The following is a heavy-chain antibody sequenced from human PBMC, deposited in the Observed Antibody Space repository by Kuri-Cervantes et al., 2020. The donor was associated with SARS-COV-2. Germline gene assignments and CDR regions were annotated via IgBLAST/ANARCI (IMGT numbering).Heavy chain of an antibody. CDR1: GGSFSGYY. J-gene: IGHJ4*02. Sequence: ESLKISCAVSGGSFSGYYWSWIRQPPGKGLEWIGSIYYSGSTYYNPSLKSRVTISVDTSKNQFSLKLSSVTAADTAVYYCARHVVSGWSGYFDYWGQGTLVTVSS. CDR2: IYYSGST. V-gene: IGHV4-39*01. CDR3: ARHVVSGWSGYFDY. D-gene: IGHD3-3*01.